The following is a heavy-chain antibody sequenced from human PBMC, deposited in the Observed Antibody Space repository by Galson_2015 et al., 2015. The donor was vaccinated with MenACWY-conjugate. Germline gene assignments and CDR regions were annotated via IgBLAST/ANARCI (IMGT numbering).Heavy chain of an antibody. D-gene: IGHD1-26*01. CDR1: GYTFTTYY. J-gene: IGHJ4*02. CDR2: IRPSGDDGT. Sequence: SVKVSCKASGYTFTTYYTHWVRQAPGQGLEWMGIIRPSGDDGTTYAQKFQGRVTMTRDTSTSTVYMDLSSLRSEDTAVYYCVREDRGGIFDYWGQGTLVTVSS. V-gene: IGHV1-46*01. CDR3: VREDRGGIFDY.